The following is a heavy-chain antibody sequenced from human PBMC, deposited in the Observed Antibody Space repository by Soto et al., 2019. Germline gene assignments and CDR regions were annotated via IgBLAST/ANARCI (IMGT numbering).Heavy chain of an antibody. Sequence: GGSLRLSCAASGFTFDDYAMHWVRQAPGKGLEWVSGISWNSGSIGYADSVKGRFTISRDNAKNSLYLQMNSLRAEDTALYYCAKDPSPHPLTGYPFDYWGQGTLVTVSS. J-gene: IGHJ4*02. CDR1: GFTFDDYA. D-gene: IGHD3-9*01. CDR3: AKDPSPHPLTGYPFDY. CDR2: ISWNSGSI. V-gene: IGHV3-9*01.